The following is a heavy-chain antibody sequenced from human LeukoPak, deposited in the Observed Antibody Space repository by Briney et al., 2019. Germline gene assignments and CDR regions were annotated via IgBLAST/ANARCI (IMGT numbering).Heavy chain of an antibody. D-gene: IGHD3-10*01. V-gene: IGHV3-48*04. CDR2: ISSSSSTI. J-gene: IGHJ4*02. Sequence: GGSLRLSCAASGFTFSNAWMSWVRQGPGKGLEWVSYISSSSSTIYYADSVKGRFTISRDNAKNSLYLQMNSLRAEDTAVYYCAREVEYYGSGSYDYWGQGTLVTVSS. CDR3: AREVEYYGSGSYDY. CDR1: GFTFSNAW.